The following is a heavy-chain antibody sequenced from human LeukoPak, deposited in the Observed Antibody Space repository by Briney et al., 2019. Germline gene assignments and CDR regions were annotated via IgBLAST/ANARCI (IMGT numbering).Heavy chain of an antibody. J-gene: IGHJ5*02. V-gene: IGHV1-2*02. CDR2: INPNSGGT. D-gene: IGHD3-3*01. CDR1: GYTFTGYY. Sequence: VASVTVSCKASGYTFTGYYMHWVRQAPGQGLEWMGWINPNSGGTNYAQKFQGRVTMTRDTSISTAYMELSRLRSDDTAVYYCARDMSGPPPDNWFDRWGQGTLVTVSS. CDR3: ARDMSGPPPDNWFDR.